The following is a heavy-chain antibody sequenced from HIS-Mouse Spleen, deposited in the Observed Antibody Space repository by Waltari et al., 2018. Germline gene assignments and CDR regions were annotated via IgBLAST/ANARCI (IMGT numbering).Heavy chain of an antibody. CDR2: IYTSGST. J-gene: IGHJ3*02. V-gene: IGHV4-4*07. CDR1: GGSISSSS. D-gene: IGHD3-3*01. CDR3: ARDFHDFWSGYYGGDKKHDAFDI. Sequence: QVQLQESGPGLVTPSETLSLPCTVSGGSISSSSWSWIRQPAGKGLEWIGRIYTSGSTNYNPSLKSRVTMSVDTSKNQFSLKLSSVTAADTAVYYCARDFHDFWSGYYGGDKKHDAFDIWGQGTMVTVSS.